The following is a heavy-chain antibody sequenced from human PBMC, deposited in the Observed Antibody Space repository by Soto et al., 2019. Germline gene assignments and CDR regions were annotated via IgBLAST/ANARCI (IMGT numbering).Heavy chain of an antibody. CDR2: IWYDGSNK. CDR1: GFTFSSYG. CDR3: ARAHGCSGGSCRRYYYYYYGMDV. V-gene: IGHV3-33*01. J-gene: IGHJ6*02. D-gene: IGHD2-15*01. Sequence: QVQLVESGGGVVQPGRSLRLSCAASGFTFSSYGMHWVRQAPGKGLEWVAVIWYDGSNKYYADSVKGRFTISRDNSENTLYLQMNSLRAEDTAVYYCARAHGCSGGSCRRYYYYYYGMDVWGQGTTVTVSS.